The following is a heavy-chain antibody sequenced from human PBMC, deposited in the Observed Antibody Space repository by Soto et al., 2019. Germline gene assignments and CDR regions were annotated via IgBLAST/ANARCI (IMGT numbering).Heavy chain of an antibody. CDR1: GYTFTSYA. CDR2: INAGNGNT. J-gene: IGHJ6*02. V-gene: IGHV1-3*01. D-gene: IGHD2-2*01. Sequence: ASVKVSCKASGYTFTSYAMHWVRQAPGQRLEWMGWINAGNGNTKYSQKFQGRVTITRDTSASTAYMELSSLRSEDTAVYYFARSDRYFISTSCYLQWLGYYYYYGMDVWGQGTTVTVS. CDR3: ARSDRYFISTSCYLQWLGYYYYYGMDV.